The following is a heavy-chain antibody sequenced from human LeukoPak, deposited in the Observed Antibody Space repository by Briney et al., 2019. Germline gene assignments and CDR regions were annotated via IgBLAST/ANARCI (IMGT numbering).Heavy chain of an antibody. CDR3: ARVARLRDAFDI. CDR2: TREDGGER. CDR1: GFSFSRYW. J-gene: IGHJ3*02. D-gene: IGHD3-16*01. V-gene: IGHV3-7*01. Sequence: GGSLRLSCAASGFSFSRYWMTWVRQAPGKGLEWVANTREDGGERYYVDSVKGRFTISRDNAKNSLYLQINSLRVEDTAVYYCARVARLRDAFDIWGQGTMVTVSS.